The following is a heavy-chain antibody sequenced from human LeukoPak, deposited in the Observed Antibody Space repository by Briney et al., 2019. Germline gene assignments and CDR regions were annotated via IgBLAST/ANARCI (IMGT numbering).Heavy chain of an antibody. V-gene: IGHV1-2*02. CDR2: INPNSGGT. CDR1: GYTFTGYY. J-gene: IGHJ4*02. CDR3: APSGNTYLYETTAYDTFEY. D-gene: IGHD3-16*01. Sequence: ASVKVSCKASGYTFTGYYMHWVRQAPGQGLEWMGWINPNSGGTNYAQKFQARVTMTRDTSFSTAYMELSSLRSDDTANYYYAPSGNTYLYETTAYDTFEYWGQGTLVTVSS.